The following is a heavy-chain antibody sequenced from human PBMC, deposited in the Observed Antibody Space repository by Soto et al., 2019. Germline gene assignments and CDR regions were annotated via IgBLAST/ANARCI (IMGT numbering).Heavy chain of an antibody. Sequence: SETLSLTCTVSGGSISSSSYYWGWIRQPPGKGLEWIGSIYYSGSTYYNPSLKSRVTISVDTSKNQFSLKLSSVTAADTAVYYCARIIGCSGGSCYQTPWGQGTLVTVSS. CDR1: GGSISSSSYY. J-gene: IGHJ5*02. V-gene: IGHV4-39*01. D-gene: IGHD2-15*01. CDR3: ARIIGCSGGSCYQTP. CDR2: IYYSGST.